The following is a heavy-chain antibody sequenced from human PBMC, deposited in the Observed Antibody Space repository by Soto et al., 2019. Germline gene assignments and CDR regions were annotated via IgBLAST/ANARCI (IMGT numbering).Heavy chain of an antibody. CDR3: AVSYGDYVGFDY. D-gene: IGHD4-17*01. Sequence: EVQLLESGGGLVQPGGSLRLSCAASGFTFSSYAMSWVRQAPGKGLEWVSAISGSGGSTYYADSVKGRFTISRDNSKNTLYLQMNSLRAEDTAVYYCAVSYGDYVGFDYWGQGTLVTVSS. J-gene: IGHJ4*02. CDR2: ISGSGGST. V-gene: IGHV3-23*01. CDR1: GFTFSSYA.